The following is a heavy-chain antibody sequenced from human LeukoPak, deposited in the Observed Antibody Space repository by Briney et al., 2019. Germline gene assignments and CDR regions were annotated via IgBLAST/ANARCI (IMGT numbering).Heavy chain of an antibody. Sequence: GGSLRLSCAASGFTLSSYAMSWVRQAPGKGLEWVSAIGGSGGSTYYADSVKGRFTISRDNSKNTLYLQMNSLRAEDTAVYYCAKRNYDILTAAYYFDYWGQGTLVTVSS. J-gene: IGHJ4*02. CDR2: IGGSGGST. D-gene: IGHD3-9*01. CDR3: AKRNYDILTAAYYFDY. V-gene: IGHV3-23*01. CDR1: GFTLSSYA.